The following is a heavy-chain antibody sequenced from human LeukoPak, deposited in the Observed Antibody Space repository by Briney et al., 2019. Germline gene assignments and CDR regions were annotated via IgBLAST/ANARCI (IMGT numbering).Heavy chain of an antibody. D-gene: IGHD2-15*01. V-gene: IGHV4-39*01. CDR2: IYYSDNT. CDR1: GGSIRSSSNY. J-gene: IGHJ5*02. CDR3: ATVVSGNYFDP. Sequence: SETLSLTCTVSGGSIRSSSNYWGWIRQPPGKGLEWIGSIYYSDNTYYNPSLKSRTTISLDTSNNQISLRLTSVTAADTAVYYCATVVSGNYFDPWGQGTLVTVSS.